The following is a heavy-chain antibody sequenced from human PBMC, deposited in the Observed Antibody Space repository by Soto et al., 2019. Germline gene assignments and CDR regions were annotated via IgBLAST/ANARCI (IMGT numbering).Heavy chain of an antibody. J-gene: IGHJ4*02. CDR2: ISYDGNNK. D-gene: IGHD1-1*01. V-gene: IGHV3-30*18. Sequence: QVQLVESGGGVVQPGRSLRLSCAASGFTFSTYGMHWVRQAPGKGLEWVAVISYDGNNKYYADSVKGRFTISRDNSKNTLYLQMSSLRAEDTAVYYCAKSVYNWNDGFFDYWGQGTLVTVFS. CDR1: GFTFSTYG. CDR3: AKSVYNWNDGFFDY.